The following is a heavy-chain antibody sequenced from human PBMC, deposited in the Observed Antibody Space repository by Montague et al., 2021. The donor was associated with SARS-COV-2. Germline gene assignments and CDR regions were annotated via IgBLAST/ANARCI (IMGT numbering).Heavy chain of an antibody. Sequence: SETLSLTCTVSGVSIRNSDYSWGWVRQPPGKGLEWIGNIYNGGTTFYNPSLKSRVTIFVDTSKNQFSLKLSSVTAADTAVYYCATRTRYPQNDFGFWGQGTLVTVSS. V-gene: IGHV4-39*01. CDR1: GVSIRNSDYS. CDR3: ATRTRYPQNDFGF. CDR2: IYNGGTT. J-gene: IGHJ4*02. D-gene: IGHD2-15*01.